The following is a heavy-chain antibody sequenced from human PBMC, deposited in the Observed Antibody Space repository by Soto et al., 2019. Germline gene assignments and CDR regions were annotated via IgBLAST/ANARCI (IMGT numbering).Heavy chain of an antibody. CDR3: TTEAFYYYDSSGYYYSNY. V-gene: IGHV3-15*01. D-gene: IGHD3-22*01. CDR1: GFTFSNAW. J-gene: IGHJ4*02. Sequence: GGSLRLSCAASGFTFSNAWMSWVRQAPGKGLVWVGRIKSKTDGGTTDYAAPVKGRFTISRDDSKNTLYLQMNSLKTEDTAVYYCTTEAFYYYDSSGYYYSNYWGQGTLVTVSS. CDR2: IKSKTDGGTT.